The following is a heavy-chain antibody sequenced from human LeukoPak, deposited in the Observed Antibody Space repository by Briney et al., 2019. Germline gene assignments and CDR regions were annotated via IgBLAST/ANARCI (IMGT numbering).Heavy chain of an antibody. V-gene: IGHV3-30-3*01. D-gene: IGHD1-1*01. CDR2: TSYDGNNK. CDR3: ARDRPWGETGTPFDY. CDR1: GFTFASYA. Sequence: GRSLRLSCAASGFTFASYAMHWVRQAPGKGLEWVAVTSYDGNNKYYAESVKGRFTISRDNSKNTIYLQMNSLRAEDTALYFCARDRPWGETGTPFDYWGQGTLVTVSS. J-gene: IGHJ4*02.